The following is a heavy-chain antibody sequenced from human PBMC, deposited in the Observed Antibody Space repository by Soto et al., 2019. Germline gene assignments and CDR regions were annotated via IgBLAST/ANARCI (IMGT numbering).Heavy chain of an antibody. CDR3: ARELTTTVTTHAFDI. V-gene: IGHV1-3*01. CDR2: INAGNGNT. D-gene: IGHD4-17*01. Sequence: ASVKVSCKASGYTFTSYAMHWVRQAPGQRLEWMGWINAGNGNTKYLQKFQGRVTITRDTSASTAYMELSSLRSEDTAVYYCARELTTTVTTHAFDIWGQGTMVTVSS. CDR1: GYTFTSYA. J-gene: IGHJ3*02.